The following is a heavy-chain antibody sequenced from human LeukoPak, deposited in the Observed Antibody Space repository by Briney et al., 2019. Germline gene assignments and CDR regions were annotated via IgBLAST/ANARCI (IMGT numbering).Heavy chain of an antibody. CDR3: ARGPYDY. Sequence: GRSLRLSCAASGISFSDYGMHWVREAPGKGLEWVATMAQDGSEKYYVDSVKGRFTISRDNAKNSLYLQMNSLRVEDTAVYYCARGPYDYWGQGTLVTVSS. J-gene: IGHJ4*02. V-gene: IGHV3-7*05. CDR2: MAQDGSEK. CDR1: GISFSDYG.